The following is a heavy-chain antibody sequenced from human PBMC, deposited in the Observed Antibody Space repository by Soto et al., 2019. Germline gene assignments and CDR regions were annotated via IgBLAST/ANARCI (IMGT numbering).Heavy chain of an antibody. Sequence: GASVKVSCKASGGTFSSYAISWVRQAPGQGLEWMGGIIPIFGTANYAQKFQGRVTITADESTSTAYMELSSLRSEDTAVYYCARDGGYCSGGSCFSEPRYNWFDPWGQGTLVTVSS. J-gene: IGHJ5*02. V-gene: IGHV1-69*13. CDR1: GGTFSSYA. D-gene: IGHD2-15*01. CDR2: IIPIFGTA. CDR3: ARDGGYCSGGSCFSEPRYNWFDP.